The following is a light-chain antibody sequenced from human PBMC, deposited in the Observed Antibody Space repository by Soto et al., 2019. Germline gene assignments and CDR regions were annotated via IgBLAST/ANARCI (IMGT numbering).Light chain of an antibody. J-gene: IGLJ1*01. V-gene: IGLV1-40*01. CDR1: SSNIGAGYD. CDR3: LSYDSSLSGSGV. Sequence: QSSLTQPPAVSGAPWQRVTISCTGSSSNIGAGYDVHWYQQLPGTAPKLLIYGNSNRPSGVPDRFSGSKSGTSASLAITGLQAEDEADYFCLSYDSSLSGSGVFGTGTKVTVL. CDR2: GNS.